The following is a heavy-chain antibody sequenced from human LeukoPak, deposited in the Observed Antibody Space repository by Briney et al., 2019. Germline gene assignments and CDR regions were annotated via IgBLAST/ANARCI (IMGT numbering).Heavy chain of an antibody. CDR2: IYYSGST. D-gene: IGHD4-11*01. CDR3: ARTVNGDYYYYYMDV. Sequence: SEALSLTCTVSGGSISSYYWSWIRQPPGKGLEWIGYIYYSGSTNYNPSLKSRATISVDTSKNQFSLKLSSVTAADTAVYYCARTVNGDYYYYYMDVWGKGTTVTVSS. V-gene: IGHV4-59*01. J-gene: IGHJ6*03. CDR1: GGSISSYY.